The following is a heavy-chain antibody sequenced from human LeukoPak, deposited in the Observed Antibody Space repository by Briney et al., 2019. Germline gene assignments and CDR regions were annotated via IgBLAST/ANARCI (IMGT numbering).Heavy chain of an antibody. V-gene: IGHV4-39*07. D-gene: IGHD4-17*01. CDR3: ARVGRGDYGDYTAGY. CDR1: GGSISSSSYY. J-gene: IGHJ4*02. Sequence: SETLSLTCIVSGGSISSSSYYWGWIRQPPGKGLVWIGSIYYSGSTYNNPSLKSRVTISVDTSKNQYSLKLSSVTAADTAVYYCARVGRGDYGDYTAGYWGQGILVTVSS. CDR2: IYYSGST.